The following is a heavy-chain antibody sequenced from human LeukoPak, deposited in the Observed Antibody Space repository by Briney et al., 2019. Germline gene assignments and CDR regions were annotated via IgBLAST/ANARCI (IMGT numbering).Heavy chain of an antibody. CDR2: INRDGSSI. D-gene: IGHD5-18*01. CDR3: AKGRYSYGYTYFDY. J-gene: IGHJ4*02. CDR1: GFTFSGYW. Sequence: GGSLRLSCVASGFTFSGYWMHWVRQAPGKGLEWFSRINRDGSSITYADAVKGRFTVSRDNAKNTLYLQMNSLRAEDTAVYYCAKGRYSYGYTYFDYWGQGTLVTVSS. V-gene: IGHV3-74*03.